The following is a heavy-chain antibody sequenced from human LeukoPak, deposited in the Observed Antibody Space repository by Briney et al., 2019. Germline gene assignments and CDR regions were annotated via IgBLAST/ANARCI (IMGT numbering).Heavy chain of an antibody. Sequence: GGSLRLSCADSGFTFDDYAMHWIRQAPGKGLEWVSGISWNSGSIGYADSVKGRFTISRDNAKNSLYLQMNSLRAEDTALYYCAKGASSGWFPYFDYWGQGTLVTVSS. CDR1: GFTFDDYA. D-gene: IGHD6-19*01. V-gene: IGHV3-9*01. CDR3: AKGASSGWFPYFDY. CDR2: ISWNSGSI. J-gene: IGHJ4*02.